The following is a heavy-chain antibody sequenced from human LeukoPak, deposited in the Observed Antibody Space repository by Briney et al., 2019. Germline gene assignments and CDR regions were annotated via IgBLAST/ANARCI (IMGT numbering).Heavy chain of an antibody. Sequence: SGGSLRLSCAASGFTLSGYWMSWVRQAPGKGLEWVANIKEDGSGTYYVDSVKGRFTISRDNAKNSLYLHMNSLTAEDTAMYYCARDWVAGVPFDAFDIWGQGTMVSVSS. CDR3: ARDWVAGVPFDAFDI. CDR1: GFTLSGYW. V-gene: IGHV3-7*01. CDR2: IKEDGSGT. J-gene: IGHJ3*02. D-gene: IGHD3-10*01.